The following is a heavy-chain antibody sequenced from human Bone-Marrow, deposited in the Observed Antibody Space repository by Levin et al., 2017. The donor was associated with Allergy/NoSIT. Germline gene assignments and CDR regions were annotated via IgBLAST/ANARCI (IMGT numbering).Heavy chain of an antibody. D-gene: IGHD2-2*01. CDR1: GFTFSSYD. CDR3: AKLSRISSTSCAFDY. V-gene: IGHV3-23*01. J-gene: IGHJ4*02. Sequence: GGSLRLSCAASGFTFSSYDMSWVRQAPGKGLEWVSNIGIAANTYYADPVKGRFTISRDNSKKTLYPQMNSLRAEDTAAYYCAKLSRISSTSCAFDYWGQGALVTVSS. CDR2: IGIAANT.